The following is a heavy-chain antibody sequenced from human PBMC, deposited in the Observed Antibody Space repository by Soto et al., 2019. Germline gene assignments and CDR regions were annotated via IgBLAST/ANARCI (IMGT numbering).Heavy chain of an antibody. CDR2: IKQDGSEK. Sequence: EVQLVESGGGLVQPGGSLRLSCRASGFTFSSYFMSWLRQAPGKGLEWVANIKQDGSEKYFGDPVRGRFTISRDNAQNSLFLEMTSLEADDTAVYYCARHLRSYYSYIDVWGKGTTVTVSS. CDR1: GFTFSSYF. CDR3: ARHLRSYYSYIDV. J-gene: IGHJ6*03. V-gene: IGHV3-7*01.